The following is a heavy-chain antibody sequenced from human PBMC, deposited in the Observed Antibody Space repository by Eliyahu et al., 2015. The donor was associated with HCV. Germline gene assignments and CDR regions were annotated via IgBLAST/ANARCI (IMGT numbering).Heavy chain of an antibody. J-gene: IGHJ4*02. D-gene: IGHD1-1*01. CDR1: GFTFSTYA. V-gene: IGHV3-23*01. CDR3: AKGKSGGTTDFDH. Sequence: EVQLLESGGGLVQPGGSLRLSCXASGFTFSTYAMSWVRQVPGKRPEGVSGITDNGGRTYYADSVKGRFTISRDNLKTAVYLQMNSLRAEDTALYYCAKGKSGGTTDFDHWGQGTLVTVSS. CDR2: ITDNGGRT.